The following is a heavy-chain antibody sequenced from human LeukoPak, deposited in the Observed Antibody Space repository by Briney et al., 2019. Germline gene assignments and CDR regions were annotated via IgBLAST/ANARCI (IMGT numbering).Heavy chain of an antibody. CDR3: ARERKYYDSSGYLDY. J-gene: IGHJ4*02. D-gene: IGHD3-22*01. CDR1: GFTVSSNY. Sequence: PGGSLRLSCAASGFTVSSNYMSWVRQAPGKGLEWVSVIYSGGGTYYADSVKGRLTISRDNSKNTLYLQMNSLRAEDTAVYYCARERKYYDSSGYLDYWGQGTLVTVSS. CDR2: IYSGGGT. V-gene: IGHV3-53*01.